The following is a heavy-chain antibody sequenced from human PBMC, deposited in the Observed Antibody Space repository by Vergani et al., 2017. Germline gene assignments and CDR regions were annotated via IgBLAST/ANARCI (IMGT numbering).Heavy chain of an antibody. CDR3: ARGSWQLVSGDYFDY. CDR1: GGSISSGDYY. CDR2: IYYSGST. Sequence: QVQLQESGPGLVKPSQTLSLTCTVSGGSISSGDYYWSWIRQPPGKGLEWIGYIYYSGSTYYNPSLKSRVTISVDTSKNQFPLKLSSVTAADTAVYYCARGSWQLVSGDYFDYWGQGTLVTVSS. D-gene: IGHD6-6*01. J-gene: IGHJ4*02. V-gene: IGHV4-30-4*08.